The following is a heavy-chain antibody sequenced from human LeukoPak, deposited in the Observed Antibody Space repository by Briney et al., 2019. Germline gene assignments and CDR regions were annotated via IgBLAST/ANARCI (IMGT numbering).Heavy chain of an antibody. D-gene: IGHD6-13*01. CDR3: ARASGQLARHDAFDI. CDR2: ISAYNGNT. CDR1: GYTFTSYG. J-gene: IGHJ3*02. V-gene: IGHV1-18*01. Sequence: ASVTVSCKASGYTFTSYGISWVRQAPGQGLEWMGWISAYNGNTNYAQKLQGRVTMTTDTSTSTAYMELRSLRSDDTAVYYCARASGQLARHDAFDIWGQGTMVTVSS.